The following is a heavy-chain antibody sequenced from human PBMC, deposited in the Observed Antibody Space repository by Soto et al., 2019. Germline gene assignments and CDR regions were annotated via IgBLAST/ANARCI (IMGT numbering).Heavy chain of an antibody. V-gene: IGHV3-21*01. J-gene: IGHJ3*02. CDR1: VFTLSRHT. Sequence: VGPVRLSCAASVFTLSRHTMNLVRQAPGKGLECVLFIGSGPSDIYYADSVEGRFTISRDDANYLLYLVMTSLGLEDTAVYFCVRDYYDTSGYPNSLNMWGKVTMVTV. D-gene: IGHD3-22*01. CDR3: VRDYYDTSGYPNSLNM. CDR2: IGSGPSDI.